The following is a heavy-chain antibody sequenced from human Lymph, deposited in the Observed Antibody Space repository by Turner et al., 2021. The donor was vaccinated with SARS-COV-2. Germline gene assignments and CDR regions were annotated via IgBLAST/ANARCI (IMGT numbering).Heavy chain of an antibody. J-gene: IGHJ6*02. V-gene: IGHV1-69*10. D-gene: IGHD6-13*01. CDR3: ARIAAPGMGGGVHYYYYAMDV. Sequence: QVQLVQSGAEVKKPGSSVKVSCKASGGTFSSSAISWVRQAPGQGLEWMGGIIPLLAIANHAQKFQGRVTITAGKSTSTAYMELRSLRSEDTAVYFCARIAAPGMGGGVHYYYYAMDVWGQGTTVTVSS. CDR2: IIPLLAIA. CDR1: GGTFSSSA.